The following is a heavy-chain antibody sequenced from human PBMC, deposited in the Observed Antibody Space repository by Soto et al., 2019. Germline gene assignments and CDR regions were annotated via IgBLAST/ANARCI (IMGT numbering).Heavy chain of an antibody. CDR1: GYTFTSYG. D-gene: IGHD2-2*01. Sequence: ASVKVSCKASGYTFTSYGISWVRQAPGQGLEWMGWISAYNGNTNYAQKLQGRVTMTTDTSTSTAYMELRSLRSDDTAVYYCARVLAPPSIVVVPAAIDYWGQGTLVTVS. V-gene: IGHV1-18*01. CDR3: ARVLAPPSIVVVPAAIDY. J-gene: IGHJ4*02. CDR2: ISAYNGNT.